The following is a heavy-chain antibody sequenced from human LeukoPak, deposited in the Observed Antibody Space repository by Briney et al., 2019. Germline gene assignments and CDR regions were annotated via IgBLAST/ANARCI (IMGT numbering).Heavy chain of an antibody. CDR3: AKLLGTATTYDS. J-gene: IGHJ4*02. CDR2: INPDGSQK. D-gene: IGHD5-24*01. CDR1: GFTFSGIW. Sequence: PGGSLRLSCEASGFTFSGIWMSWVRQAPGKGLEWVASINPDGSQKLYVDSVKGRFTISRDNTKSSLYLQMNSLGAEDTAIYYCAKLLGTATTYDSWGQGTRVTVSS. V-gene: IGHV3-7*01.